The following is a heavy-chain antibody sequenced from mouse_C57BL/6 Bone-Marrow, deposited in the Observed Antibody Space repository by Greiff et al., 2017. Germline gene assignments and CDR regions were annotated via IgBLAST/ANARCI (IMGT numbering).Heavy chain of an antibody. CDR3: ARHGGYYVYYFDY. Sequence: EVMLVESGGDLVKPGGSLKLSCAASGFTFSSYGMSWVRQTPDKRLEWVATISSGGSYTYYPDSVKGRFTISRDKAKNTLYLQMSSLKSEDTAMYYCARHGGYYVYYFDYWGQGTTLTVSS. V-gene: IGHV5-6*01. D-gene: IGHD2-3*01. J-gene: IGHJ2*01. CDR1: GFTFSSYG. CDR2: ISSGGSYT.